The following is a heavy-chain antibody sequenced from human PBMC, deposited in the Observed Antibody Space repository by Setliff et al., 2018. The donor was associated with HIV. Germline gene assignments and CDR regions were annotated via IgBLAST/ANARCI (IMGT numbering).Heavy chain of an antibody. V-gene: IGHV4-61*02. Sequence: PSETLSLTCTVSGGSITSTSYYWTWIRQPAGKGLEWIGRIYASGNTNYNPSLKSRVTISVDTSKNQFSLKLNSVTAADTAVYYCARTRGYTYGYIDSWAQGTLVTVSS. CDR1: GGSITSTSYY. D-gene: IGHD5-18*01. CDR2: IYASGNT. CDR3: ARTRGYTYGYIDS. J-gene: IGHJ4*02.